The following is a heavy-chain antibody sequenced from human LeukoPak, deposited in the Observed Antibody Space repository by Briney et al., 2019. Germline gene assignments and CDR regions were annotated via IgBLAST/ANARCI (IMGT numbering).Heavy chain of an antibody. J-gene: IGHJ4*02. D-gene: IGHD3-10*01. V-gene: IGHV4-34*01. Sequence: SETLSLTCAVYGGSFSGNYWSWIRQPPGKGLEWIGEINHSGSTNYNPSLKSRVTISVDTSKNQFSLKLSSVTAADTAVYYCARDELLWFGGLDYWGQGTLVTVSS. CDR3: ARDELLWFGGLDY. CDR2: INHSGST. CDR1: GGSFSGNY.